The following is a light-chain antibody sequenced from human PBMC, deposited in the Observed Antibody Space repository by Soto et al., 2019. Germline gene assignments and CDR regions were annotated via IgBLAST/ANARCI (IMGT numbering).Light chain of an antibody. Sequence: EIVMTQSPATLSVSPGERATLSCRASQSVSSNLSWYHQKPGQAARRLLYCASTRGTGITARFSGSGSGTALSLTISSLQSEDFAVYYCQQYNNWPPWTFGQGTKLEIK. V-gene: IGKV3-15*01. CDR3: QQYNNWPPWT. CDR2: CAS. CDR1: QSVSSN. J-gene: IGKJ2*02.